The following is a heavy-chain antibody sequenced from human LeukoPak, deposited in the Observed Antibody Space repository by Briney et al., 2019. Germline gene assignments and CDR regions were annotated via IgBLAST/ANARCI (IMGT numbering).Heavy chain of an antibody. J-gene: IGHJ4*02. Sequence: PGGSLRLSCAASGFTFSSYWMSWVRQAPGKGLEWVANIKPDGSEKYYVDSVKGRFTISRDNAKNSLYLQLNSLRVEDTAVYYCARIGDRSGFIDYWGQGTLVTVSS. D-gene: IGHD3-22*01. CDR2: IKPDGSEK. CDR1: GFTFSSYW. V-gene: IGHV3-7*03. CDR3: ARIGDRSGFIDY.